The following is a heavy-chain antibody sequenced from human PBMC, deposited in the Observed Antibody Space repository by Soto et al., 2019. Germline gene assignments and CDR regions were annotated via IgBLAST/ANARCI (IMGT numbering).Heavy chain of an antibody. J-gene: IGHJ6*02. CDR2: ISSSSSYI. CDR3: XRAKDTAMVYYYYGMDV. D-gene: IGHD5-18*01. CDR1: GFTFSSYS. Sequence: PGGSLRLSCAASGFTFSSYSMNWVRQAPGKGLEWVSSISSSSSYIYYADSVKGRFTISRDNAKNSLYLQMNSLRAEDTAVYYCXRAKDTAMVYYYYGMDVWGQGTTVTVSS. V-gene: IGHV3-21*01.